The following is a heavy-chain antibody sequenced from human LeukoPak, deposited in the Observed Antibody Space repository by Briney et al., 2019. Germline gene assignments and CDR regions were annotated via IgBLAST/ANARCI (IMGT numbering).Heavy chain of an antibody. Sequence: GGSLRLSCAASGLTFDNYGMHWVRQAPGKGLEWVAFIRYDGSNKYYTDSVKGRFTISRDNSKNTLYLQMDSLRVEDMAVYYCTQWELSTLLDYWGQGTLVTVSS. CDR1: GLTFDNYG. J-gene: IGHJ4*02. CDR2: IRYDGSNK. D-gene: IGHD1-26*01. CDR3: TQWELSTLLDY. V-gene: IGHV3-30*02.